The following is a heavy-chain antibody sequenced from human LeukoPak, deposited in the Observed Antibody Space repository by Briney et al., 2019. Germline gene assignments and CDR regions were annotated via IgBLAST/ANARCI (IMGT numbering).Heavy chain of an antibody. CDR2: IRYDGSNK. J-gene: IGHJ4*02. Sequence: TGGSLRLSCAASGFTFSSYGMHWVRQAPGKGLEWVAFIRYDGSNKYYADSVKGRFTISRDNSKNTLSLQMNSLGAEDTAVYYCAKDGTSYGSGSYSPVWGQGTLVTVSS. D-gene: IGHD3-10*01. CDR1: GFTFSSYG. CDR3: AKDGTSYGSGSYSPV. V-gene: IGHV3-30*02.